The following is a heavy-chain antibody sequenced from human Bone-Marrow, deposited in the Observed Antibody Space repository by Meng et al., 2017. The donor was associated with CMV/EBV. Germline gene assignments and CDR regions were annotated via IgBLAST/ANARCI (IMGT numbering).Heavy chain of an antibody. J-gene: IGHJ4*02. D-gene: IGHD3-22*01. Sequence: GESLKISCAASGFTVSSNYMSWVRQAPGKGLEWVSAISGSGGSTYYADSVKGRFTISRDNSKNTLYLQMNSLRAEDTAVYYCAKAMTSSEWYCDYWGQGTLVTVYS. CDR1: GFTVSSNY. CDR2: ISGSGGST. V-gene: IGHV3-23*01. CDR3: AKAMTSSEWYCDY.